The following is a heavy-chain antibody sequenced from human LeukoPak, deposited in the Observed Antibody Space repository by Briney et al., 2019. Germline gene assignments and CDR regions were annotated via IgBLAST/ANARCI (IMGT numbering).Heavy chain of an antibody. Sequence: GGSLRLSCTASGFTFSSYAMSWVRQAPGKGLEWVSAISGSGGSTYYADSVKGRFTISRDNAQNSVYLQMNSVRAEDTAVYYCARIGYSSSCFDYWGQGTLVTVSS. J-gene: IGHJ4*02. CDR1: GFTFSSYA. CDR2: ISGSGGST. D-gene: IGHD6-13*01. V-gene: IGHV3-23*01. CDR3: ARIGYSSSCFDY.